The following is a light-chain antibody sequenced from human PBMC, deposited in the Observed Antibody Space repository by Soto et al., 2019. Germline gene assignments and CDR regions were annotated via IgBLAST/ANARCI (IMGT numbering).Light chain of an antibody. CDR1: RSVGSS. V-gene: IGKV3-11*01. J-gene: IGKJ4*01. Sequence: EIVLTQSPATLSLSPGERATLSCRASRSVGSSLAWYQQKPGQAPRLLIYDASNRATGIPARFSGSGSGTEFTLTISSLEPEDFAVYYCQQRSDWPLTFGGGTKVEIK. CDR2: DAS. CDR3: QQRSDWPLT.